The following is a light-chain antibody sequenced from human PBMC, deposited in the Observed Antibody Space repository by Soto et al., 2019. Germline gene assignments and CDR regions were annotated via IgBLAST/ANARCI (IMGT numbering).Light chain of an antibody. J-gene: IGKJ1*01. CDR1: QSISRW. V-gene: IGKV1-5*03. Sequence: DIQMTQSPSTLSASVGDRVPINCRSRQSISRWLAWYQQKPGKAPNLLIYQASSLESGVPSRFSGSESVTEVTLTISSLQPDEFATYYCQQYNSYPWTFGQGTKVEIK. CDR2: QAS. CDR3: QQYNSYPWT.